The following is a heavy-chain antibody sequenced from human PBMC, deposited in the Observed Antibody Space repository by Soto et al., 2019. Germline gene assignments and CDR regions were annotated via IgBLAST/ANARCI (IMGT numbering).Heavy chain of an antibody. D-gene: IGHD3-10*01. CDR3: ARGSITMEAFDI. Sequence: TSETLSLTCTVSGGSISSGGYYWSWIRQHPGKGLEWIGYIYYSGSTYYNPSLKSRVTISVDTSKNQFSLKLSSVTAADTAVYYCARGSITMEAFDIWGQGTMVTVSS. CDR1: GGSISSGGYY. J-gene: IGHJ3*02. V-gene: IGHV4-31*03. CDR2: IYYSGST.